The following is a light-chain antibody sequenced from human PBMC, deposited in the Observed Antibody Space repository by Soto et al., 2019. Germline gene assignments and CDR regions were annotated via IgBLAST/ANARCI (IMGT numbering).Light chain of an antibody. CDR2: GAS. J-gene: IGKJ1*01. CDR1: QTIRSNY. V-gene: IGKV3-20*01. Sequence: ETVLTQSPGTLSLSPGERATLSCRASQTIRSNYLAWYRQTPGQAPRLLIYGASNRATGIADRFSGSGSGTDCTLIISRLEPEDFALYYCQEYGSSPWTFGQGTKVEIQ. CDR3: QEYGSSPWT.